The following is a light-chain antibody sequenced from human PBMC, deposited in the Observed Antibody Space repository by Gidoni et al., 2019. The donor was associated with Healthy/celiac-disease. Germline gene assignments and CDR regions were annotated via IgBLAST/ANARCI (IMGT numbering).Light chain of an antibody. CDR1: SLRSYY. CDR3: NSRDSSGNHLV. Sequence: SSELTQDPAVSVALGQTVRITCQGDSLRSYYASWYQQKPGQAPVLVIYGKNNRPSGIPDRFYGSSSGKTASLTITGAQAEDEADYYCNSRDSSGNHLVFGTGTKVTVL. CDR2: GKN. V-gene: IGLV3-19*01. J-gene: IGLJ1*01.